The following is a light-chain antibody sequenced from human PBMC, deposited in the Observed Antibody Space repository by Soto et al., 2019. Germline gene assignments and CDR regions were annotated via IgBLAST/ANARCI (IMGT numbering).Light chain of an antibody. Sequence: DIQMTQSPSTLSASLGDRVTITCRASQSIINLLAWYQQKPGRAPTLLIYKASTLESGVPSRFSGSGSGTEYRLTISSLQPDDSATYFCQQYHSYPLTFGQGTRLDIK. V-gene: IGKV1-5*03. J-gene: IGKJ5*01. CDR3: QQYHSYPLT. CDR1: QSIINL. CDR2: KAS.